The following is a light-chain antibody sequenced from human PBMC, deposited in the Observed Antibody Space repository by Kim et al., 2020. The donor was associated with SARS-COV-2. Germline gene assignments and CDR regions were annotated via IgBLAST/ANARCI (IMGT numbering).Light chain of an antibody. CDR3: PQRSNWPFT. V-gene: IGKV3-11*01. J-gene: IGKJ5*01. CDR1: QSVSIY. CDR2: DAS. Sequence: EIVLTQSPATLSLSPGERATLSCRASQSVSIYLAWYQQKPGQAPRLLIYDASNRATGIPARFSGSGSGTDFTLTISSLEPEDFAVYYCPQRSNWPFTFGQGTRLEIK.